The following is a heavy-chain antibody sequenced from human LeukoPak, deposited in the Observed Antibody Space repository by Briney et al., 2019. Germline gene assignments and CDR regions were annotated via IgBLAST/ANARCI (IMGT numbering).Heavy chain of an antibody. V-gene: IGHV4-34*01. CDR3: ASSHIDFWSGYYSGPDYYYYYGMDV. CDR2: INHRGST. Sequence: SETLSLTCTVSGGSISSYYWSWIRQPPGKGLEWIGEINHRGSTNYNPSLKSRVTISVDTSKNQFSLKLSSVTAADTAVYYCASSHIDFWSGYYSGPDYYYYYGMDVWGQGTTVTVSS. CDR1: GGSISSYY. J-gene: IGHJ6*02. D-gene: IGHD3-3*01.